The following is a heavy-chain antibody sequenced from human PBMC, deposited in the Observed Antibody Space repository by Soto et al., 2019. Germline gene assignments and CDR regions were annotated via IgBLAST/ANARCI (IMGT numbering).Heavy chain of an antibody. J-gene: IGHJ5*02. Sequence: SETLSLPCTVSGGSINSGDYYWAWVRQPPGKGLEWIGYIYYDGNSQHNPSLKSRVTMSIDTSKNQFSLNLSSVTAADTAVYYCARDRRWLPRGPNNWLDLWGQGTQVTVSS. D-gene: IGHD5-12*01. V-gene: IGHV4-30-4*01. CDR1: GGSINSGDYY. CDR3: ARDRRWLPRGPNNWLDL. CDR2: IYYDGNS.